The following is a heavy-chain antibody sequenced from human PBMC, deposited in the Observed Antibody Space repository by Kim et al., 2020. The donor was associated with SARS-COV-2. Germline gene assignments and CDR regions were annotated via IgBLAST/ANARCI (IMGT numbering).Heavy chain of an antibody. D-gene: IGHD3-10*01. J-gene: IGHJ5*02. Sequence: SETLSLTCAVYGGSFSGYYWSWIRQPPGKGLEWIGEINHSGSTNYNPSLKSRVTISVDTSKNQFSLKLSSVTAADTAVYYCARVLRRPSYYYGSGSSYNWFDPWGQGTLVTVSS. V-gene: IGHV4-34*01. CDR2: INHSGST. CDR1: GGSFSGYY. CDR3: ARVLRRPSYYYGSGSSYNWFDP.